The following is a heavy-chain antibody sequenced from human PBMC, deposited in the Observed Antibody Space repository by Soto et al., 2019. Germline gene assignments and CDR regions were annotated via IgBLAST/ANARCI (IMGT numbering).Heavy chain of an antibody. CDR3: ATSYGSGSTHFDS. Sequence: QVQLVQSGAEVKKPGSSVKVSCTASGGTFNSYTINWVRQAPGQRPEWVGRVNPFVGMSSSASKFQGRVTLTADKSTSKAYMDLTGLKSEDTAVYYCATSYGSGSTHFDSWGQGTLVTVSS. CDR2: VNPFVGMS. V-gene: IGHV1-69*02. J-gene: IGHJ4*02. D-gene: IGHD3-10*01. CDR1: GGTFNSYT.